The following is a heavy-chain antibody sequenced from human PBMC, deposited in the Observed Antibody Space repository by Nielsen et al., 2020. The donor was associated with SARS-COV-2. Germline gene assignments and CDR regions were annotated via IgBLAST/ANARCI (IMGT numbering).Heavy chain of an antibody. CDR2: ISAYNGNT. Sequence: ASVKVSCKASGYTFTSYDISWVRQDPGQGLEWMGWISAYNGNTNYAQKLQGRVTMTTDTYTSTAYMELRSLRSDDTAVYYCAREPSYYMDVWGKGTTVTVSS. J-gene: IGHJ6*03. V-gene: IGHV1-18*04. CDR3: AREPSYYMDV. CDR1: GYTFTSYD.